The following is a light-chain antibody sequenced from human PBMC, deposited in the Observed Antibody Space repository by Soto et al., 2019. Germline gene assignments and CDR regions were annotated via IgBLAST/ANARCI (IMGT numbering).Light chain of an antibody. Sequence: DIQMTQSPSSLSASVGDRVIITCRASRSVSSYLNWYQQKLGKAPNLLISAASNLQSGVPSRFSGSGSGTEFTLTISGVEVEDFAVYFCQQSFTTPPYTFGQGTRL. J-gene: IGKJ2*01. CDR3: QQSFTTPPYT. CDR2: AAS. CDR1: RSVSSY. V-gene: IGKV1-39*01.